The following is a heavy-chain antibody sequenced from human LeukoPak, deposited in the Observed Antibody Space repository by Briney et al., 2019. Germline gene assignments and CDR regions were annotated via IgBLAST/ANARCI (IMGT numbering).Heavy chain of an antibody. Sequence: SETLSLTCAVYGGSLSGYYWSWIRQSPGKGLEWIGEVNHSGSTTYNASLKSRVTMSVDTSKNQFSLKLTSVTAADTAVYYCARLVELRKLEHYDYYMDVWGKGTTVTVSS. CDR3: ARLVELRKLEHYDYYMDV. CDR2: VNHSGST. D-gene: IGHD1-7*01. CDR1: GGSLSGYY. V-gene: IGHV4-34*01. J-gene: IGHJ6*03.